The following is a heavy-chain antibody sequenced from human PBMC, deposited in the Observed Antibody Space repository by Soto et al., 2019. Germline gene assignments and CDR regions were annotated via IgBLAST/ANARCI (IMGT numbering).Heavy chain of an antibody. D-gene: IGHD3-22*01. J-gene: IGHJ5*02. V-gene: IGHV5-51*01. Sequence: LGESLKISCKGSGYSFTSYWIGWVRQMPGKGLEWMGIIYPGDSDTRYSPSFQGQVTISADKSISTAYLQWSSLKASDTAMYYCARGGVPYESSGYVSFDPWGQGTLVTVSS. CDR3: ARGGVPYESSGYVSFDP. CDR2: IYPGDSDT. CDR1: GYSFTSYW.